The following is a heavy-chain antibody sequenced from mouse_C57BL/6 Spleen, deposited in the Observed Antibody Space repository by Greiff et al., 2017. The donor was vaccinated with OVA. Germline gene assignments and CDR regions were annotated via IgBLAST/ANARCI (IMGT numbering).Heavy chain of an antibody. Sequence: DVMLVESGGGLVQPKGSLKLSCAASGFTFNTYAMHWVRQAPGKGLEWVARIRSKSSNYATYYADSVKDRFTISRDDSQSMLYLQMNNLKTEDTAMYYCVREGGYYVDWYFDVWGTGTTVTVSS. CDR2: IRSKSSNYAT. J-gene: IGHJ1*03. D-gene: IGHD2-3*01. CDR3: VREGGYYVDWYFDV. CDR1: GFTFNTYA. V-gene: IGHV10-3*01.